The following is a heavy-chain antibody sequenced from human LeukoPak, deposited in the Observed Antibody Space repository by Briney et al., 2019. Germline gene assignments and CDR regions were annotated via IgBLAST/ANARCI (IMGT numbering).Heavy chain of an antibody. CDR1: GYTFTSYD. CDR2: MNSNSGNT. D-gene: IGHD1-1*01. CDR3: ARRTGYYNYMDV. V-gene: IGHV1-8*01. J-gene: IGHJ6*03. Sequence: ASVKVSCKASGYTFTSYDINWVRQATGQGLEWMGWMNSNSGNTGYAQKFQGRVTMTRNTSISTAYMELSSLRSEDTAVYYCARRTGYYNYMDVWGKGTTVTVSS.